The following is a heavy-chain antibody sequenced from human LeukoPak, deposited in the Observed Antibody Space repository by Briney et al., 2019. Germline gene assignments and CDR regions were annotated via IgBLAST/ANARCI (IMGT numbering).Heavy chain of an antibody. V-gene: IGHV3-23*01. CDR1: GFTLSNYA. Sequence: GGSLRLSCAASGFTLSNYAMSWVRQAPGKGLEWVSGIGGSGGSTYYADSVKGRFTISRDNSKNTLYLQMNSLRAEDTAVYYCASEVYATPVDYWGQGTLVTVSS. CDR3: ASEVYATPVDY. CDR2: IGGSGGST. D-gene: IGHD2-8*01. J-gene: IGHJ4*02.